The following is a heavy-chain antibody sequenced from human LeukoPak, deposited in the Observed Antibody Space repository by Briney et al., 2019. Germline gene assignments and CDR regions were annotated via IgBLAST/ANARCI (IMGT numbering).Heavy chain of an antibody. CDR1: GFTFSSYW. J-gene: IGHJ3*02. CDR3: AKGFYGDAFLDLDAFDI. Sequence: GGSLRLSCAASGFTFSSYWMPWVRQAPGKGLVWVSRINSDGSSTSYADSVKGRFTISRDNAKNTLYLQMNSLGAEDTAVYYCAKGFYGDAFLDLDAFDIWGQGTMVTVSS. D-gene: IGHD4-17*01. V-gene: IGHV3-74*01. CDR2: INSDGSST.